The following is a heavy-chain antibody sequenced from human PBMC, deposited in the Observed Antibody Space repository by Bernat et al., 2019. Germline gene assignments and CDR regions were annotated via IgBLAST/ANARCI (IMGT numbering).Heavy chain of an antibody. CDR2: ISGSGGST. CDR3: AKDRATVTTWYFDY. D-gene: IGHD4-17*01. V-gene: IGHV3-23*01. J-gene: IGHJ4*02. CDR1: GFTFSSYA. Sequence: EVQLLESGGGLVQPGGSLRLSCAASGFTFSSYAMGWVRQAPGKGLEWVSAISGSGGSTYYADSVKGRFTSSGDNSKNTLYLQMSSLRAEDTAVYYCAKDRATVTTWYFDYWGQGTLVTVSS.